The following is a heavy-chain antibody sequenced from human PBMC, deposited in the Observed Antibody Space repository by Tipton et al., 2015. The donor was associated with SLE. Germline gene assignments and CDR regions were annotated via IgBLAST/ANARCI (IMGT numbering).Heavy chain of an antibody. CDR1: GFTFRSHW. J-gene: IGHJ4*02. V-gene: IGHV3-74*01. CDR2: INSDGGST. D-gene: IGHD1-26*01. Sequence: GSLRLSCAGSGFTFRSHWMHWVRQGPGKGLVWVSRINSDGGSTSYADSVKGRFTASRDNAKNSLYLQMNSLRAEDTAVYYCARGCDGSCWFNYWGQGTLVTVSS. CDR3: ARGCDGSCWFNY.